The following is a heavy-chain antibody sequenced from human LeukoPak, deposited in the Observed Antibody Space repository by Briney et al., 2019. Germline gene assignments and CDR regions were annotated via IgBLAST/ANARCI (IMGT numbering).Heavy chain of an antibody. Sequence: TLSLTCTVSGGSISSFYWSWIRQPPGKALEWLARIDWDDDKYYSTSLKTRLTISKDTSKNQVVLTMTNMDPVDTATYYCARIRGGSYPDYWGQGTLVTVSS. CDR1: GGSISSFY. V-gene: IGHV2-70*11. D-gene: IGHD1-26*01. J-gene: IGHJ4*02. CDR2: IDWDDDK. CDR3: ARIRGGSYPDY.